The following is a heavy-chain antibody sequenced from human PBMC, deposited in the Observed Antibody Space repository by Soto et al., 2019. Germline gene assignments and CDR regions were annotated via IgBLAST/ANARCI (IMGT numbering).Heavy chain of an antibody. D-gene: IGHD6-19*01. Sequence: ASVKVSCKASGYTFTGYYMHWVRQAPGQGLEWMGWINPNSGGTNYAQKFQGWVTMTRDTSIGTAYMELSRLRSDDTAVYYCARGKQWLSYGMDVWGQGTTVNVSS. J-gene: IGHJ6*02. CDR2: INPNSGGT. CDR3: ARGKQWLSYGMDV. CDR1: GYTFTGYY. V-gene: IGHV1-2*04.